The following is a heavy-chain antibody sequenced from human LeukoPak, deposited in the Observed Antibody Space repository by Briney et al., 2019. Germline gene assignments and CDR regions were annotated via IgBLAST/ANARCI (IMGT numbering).Heavy chain of an antibody. J-gene: IGHJ4*02. CDR3: ASSRRASYFDY. Sequence: ASVKVSCKAPGYTFTSYYMHWVRQAPGQGLEWMGIINPSGGSTSYAQKFQGRVTMTRDTSTSTVYMELSSLRSEDTAVYYCASSRRASYFDYWGQGTLVTVSS. CDR1: GYTFTSYY. CDR2: INPSGGST. D-gene: IGHD1-26*01. V-gene: IGHV1-46*01.